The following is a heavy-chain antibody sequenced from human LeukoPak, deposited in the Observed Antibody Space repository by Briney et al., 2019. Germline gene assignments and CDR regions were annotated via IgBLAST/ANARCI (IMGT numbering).Heavy chain of an antibody. D-gene: IGHD6-13*01. CDR3: ARGSYSSSWYN. CDR2: IYSGGST. Sequence: GGSLRLSCAASGFTVSSNYMSWVRQAPGKGLEWVSVIYSGGSTYYADSVKGRFTISRDNSKNTRYLQMNSLRAEDTAVYYCARGSYSSSWYNWGQGTLVTVSS. J-gene: IGHJ4*02. V-gene: IGHV3-53*01. CDR1: GFTVSSNY.